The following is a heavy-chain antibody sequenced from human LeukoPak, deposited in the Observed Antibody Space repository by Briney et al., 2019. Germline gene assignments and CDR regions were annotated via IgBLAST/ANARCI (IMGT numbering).Heavy chain of an antibody. J-gene: IGHJ4*02. D-gene: IGHD3-22*01. Sequence: SETLSLTCTVSGASLSTYSCVWIRQPPGKGLEWIGHLHYSGTTNYNPSLKSRVTISVDTSKNQFSLKLSSVTAADTAVYYCARDLVHYFDSSGYYTNWGQGTLVTVSS. V-gene: IGHV4-59*12. CDR2: LHYSGTT. CDR3: ARDLVHYFDSSGYYTN. CDR1: GASLSTYS.